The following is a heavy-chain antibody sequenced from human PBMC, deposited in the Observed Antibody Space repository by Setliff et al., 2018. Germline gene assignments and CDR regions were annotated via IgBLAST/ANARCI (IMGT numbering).Heavy chain of an antibody. D-gene: IGHD3-22*01. J-gene: IGHJ3*02. Sequence: SETLSLICTVSGGSISGGGYYWSWIRQHPRKGLEWIGYIYYSGSTNYTPSLKSRVTLSVDTSRNHFSLELNSVTAADTAVYYCAKSGYYSIDAFDIWGQGTMVTVS. CDR2: IYYSGST. V-gene: IGHV4-31*03. CDR1: GGSISGGGYY. CDR3: AKSGYYSIDAFDI.